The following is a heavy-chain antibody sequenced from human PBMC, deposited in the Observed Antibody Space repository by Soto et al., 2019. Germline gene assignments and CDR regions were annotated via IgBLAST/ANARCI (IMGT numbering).Heavy chain of an antibody. J-gene: IGHJ4*02. CDR3: AKDPRYYDILTGYSYYFDY. CDR2: ISYDGSNK. Sequence: GSLRLACAASGXTFSSYCMDWVRQAPGRGLEGVAVISYDGSNKYYADSVKCRFTISRDNSKNTLYMQMNSLRAEDTAVYYCAKDPRYYDILTGYSYYFDYWGQGTLVTVSS. V-gene: IGHV3-30*18. D-gene: IGHD3-9*01. CDR1: GXTFSSYC.